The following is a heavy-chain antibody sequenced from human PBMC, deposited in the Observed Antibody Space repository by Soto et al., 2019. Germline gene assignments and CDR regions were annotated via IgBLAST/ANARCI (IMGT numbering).Heavy chain of an antibody. J-gene: IGHJ4*02. CDR3: AHRRVAAADTSPFAY. V-gene: IGHV2-5*02. D-gene: IGHD6-13*01. CDR1: GFSLSTSGVG. CDR2: IYWDDDK. Sequence: SGPTLVNPTQTLTLTCTFSGFSLSTSGVGVGWIRQPPGKALEWLALIYWDDDKRYSPSLKSRLTITKDTSKNQVVLTMTNMDPVDTATYYCAHRRVAAADTSPFAYWSQGTLVPVSS.